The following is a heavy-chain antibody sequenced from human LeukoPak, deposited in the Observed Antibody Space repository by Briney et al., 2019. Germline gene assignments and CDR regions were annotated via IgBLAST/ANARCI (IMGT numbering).Heavy chain of an antibody. D-gene: IGHD3-16*01. CDR1: GYTFTSYD. J-gene: IGHJ4*02. Sequence: ASVKASCKASGYTFTSYDINWVRQAPGQGLEWMGWISTDNGDTNYAQKLQGRVTMTTDTSTSTAYMELRSLRSDDTAVYYCAREGLGELTLDCWGQGTLVTVSS. CDR2: ISTDNGDT. CDR3: AREGLGELTLDC. V-gene: IGHV1-18*01.